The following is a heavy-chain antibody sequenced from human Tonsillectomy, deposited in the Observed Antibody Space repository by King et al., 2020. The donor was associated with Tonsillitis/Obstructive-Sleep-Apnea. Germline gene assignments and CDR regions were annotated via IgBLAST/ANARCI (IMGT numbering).Heavy chain of an antibody. Sequence: QLQESGPGLVKPSETLSLTCTISGGSISSFYWSWIRQPPGKGLEWSGYIYYSGSTKYNPSLKSRVTISVDTSKNKFSLKLSSVTAADTAVYYCAREALDAFDIWGQGTMVTVSS. CDR1: GGSISSFY. V-gene: IGHV4-59*01. CDR2: IYYSGST. CDR3: AREALDAFDI. J-gene: IGHJ3*02.